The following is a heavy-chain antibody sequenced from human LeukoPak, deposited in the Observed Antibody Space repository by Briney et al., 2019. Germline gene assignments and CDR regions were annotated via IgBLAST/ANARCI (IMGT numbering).Heavy chain of an antibody. CDR2: IYTSGST. CDR1: GGSISSSSYY. Sequence: PSETLSLTCTVSGGSISSSSYYWSWIRQPAGKGLEWIGRIYTSGSTNYNPSLKSRVTMSVDTSKNQFSLKLSSVTAADTAVYYCARDYSTTVTIAFDIWGQGTMVTVSS. V-gene: IGHV4-61*02. D-gene: IGHD4-17*01. J-gene: IGHJ3*02. CDR3: ARDYSTTVTIAFDI.